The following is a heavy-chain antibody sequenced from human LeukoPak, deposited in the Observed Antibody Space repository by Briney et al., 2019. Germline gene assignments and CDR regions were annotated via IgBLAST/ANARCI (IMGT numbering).Heavy chain of an antibody. D-gene: IGHD3-10*01. CDR1: GGSISSYY. V-gene: IGHV4-4*07. CDR2: IYTSGST. CDR3: ARDSYYYGSGNLYFDY. Sequence: PSETLSLTCTVSGGSISSYYWSWIRQPAGKGLEWIGRIYTSGSTNYNPSLKSRVTMSVDTSKNQFSLKLSSVTAADTAVYYCARDSYYYGSGNLYFDYWGQGTLVTVSS. J-gene: IGHJ4*02.